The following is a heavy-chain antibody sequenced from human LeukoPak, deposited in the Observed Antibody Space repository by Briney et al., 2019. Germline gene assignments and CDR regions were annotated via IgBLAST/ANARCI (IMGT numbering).Heavy chain of an antibody. Sequence: GASVKVSCKASGGTFSSYAISWVRQAPGQGLEWMGRIIPILGIANYAQKFQGRVTITADKSTSTAYMELSSLRSEDTAVYYCARVLYGSGSYLDYWGQGTLVTVSS. V-gene: IGHV1-69*04. CDR3: ARVLYGSGSYLDY. J-gene: IGHJ4*02. CDR1: GGTFSSYA. CDR2: IIPILGIA. D-gene: IGHD3-10*01.